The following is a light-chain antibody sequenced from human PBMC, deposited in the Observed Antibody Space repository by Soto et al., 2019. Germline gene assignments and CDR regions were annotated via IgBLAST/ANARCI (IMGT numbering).Light chain of an antibody. V-gene: IGKV3-15*01. CDR2: GAS. J-gene: IGKJ3*01. Sequence: EIVMTQSPATLSVSPGERATLSCRANQSVSSNLAWYQQKPGQAPRLLISGASTRATGIPDRFSGSGSGTEFTLTISSLQSEDFAVYYCQQYNNWPPVTFGPGTKVDI. CDR3: QQYNNWPPVT. CDR1: QSVSSN.